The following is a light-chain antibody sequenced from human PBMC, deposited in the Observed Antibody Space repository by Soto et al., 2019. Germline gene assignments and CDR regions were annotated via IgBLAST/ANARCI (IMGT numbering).Light chain of an antibody. J-gene: IGLJ2*01. CDR1: SSNIGNNS. CDR2: DNT. CDR3: GTWDSSLSARI. Sequence: QSVLTQPPSVSAAPGQKVTISCSGSSSNIGNNSVSWYQQLPGTAPKLLIYDNTKRPSGIPDRFSGSKSGTSATLGITGLQTGDEADYYCGTWDSSLSARIFGGGTKLTVL. V-gene: IGLV1-51*01.